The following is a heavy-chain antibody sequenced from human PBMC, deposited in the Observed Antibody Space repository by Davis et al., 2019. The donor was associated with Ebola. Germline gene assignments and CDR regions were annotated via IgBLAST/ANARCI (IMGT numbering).Heavy chain of an antibody. CDR1: GFTFSSYA. V-gene: IGHV3-23*01. J-gene: IGHJ3*02. CDR3: AKDRGGYCSSTSCRTPPMVRPDDAFDI. CDR2: ISGSGGST. D-gene: IGHD2-2*01. Sequence: PGGSLRLSCAASGFTFSSYAMSWVRQAPGKGLEWVSAISGSGGSTYYADSVKGRFTISRDNSKNTLYLQMNSLRAEDTAVYYCAKDRGGYCSSTSCRTPPMVRPDDAFDIWGQGTMVTVSS.